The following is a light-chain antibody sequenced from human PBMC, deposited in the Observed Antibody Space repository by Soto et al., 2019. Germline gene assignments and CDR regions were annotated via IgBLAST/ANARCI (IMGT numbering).Light chain of an antibody. J-gene: IGLJ1*01. CDR2: DVS. Sequence: SVLTQPASVSGSPGQSITISCTGTSSDVGGYNYVSWYQHHPGKAPKLMIYDVSNRPSGVSNRFSGSKSGNTASLTISGLRPEDEADYYCCSYTTSNTRQIVFGTGTKVT. CDR3: CSYTTSNTRQIV. V-gene: IGLV2-14*03. CDR1: SSDVGGYNY.